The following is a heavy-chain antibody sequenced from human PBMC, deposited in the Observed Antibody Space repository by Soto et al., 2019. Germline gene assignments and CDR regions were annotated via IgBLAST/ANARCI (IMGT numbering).Heavy chain of an antibody. CDR3: ATDYTVTTFPRQTYYYYGMDV. J-gene: IGHJ6*02. Sequence: ASVKVSCKVSGYTLTGLSMHWVRQAPGKGLEWMGGFDPEDGETIYAQKFQGRVTMTEDTSTDTAYMELSSLRSEDTAVYYCATDYTVTTFPRQTYYYYGMDVWGQGTTVTVSS. CDR1: GYTLTGLS. D-gene: IGHD4-17*01. CDR2: FDPEDGET. V-gene: IGHV1-24*01.